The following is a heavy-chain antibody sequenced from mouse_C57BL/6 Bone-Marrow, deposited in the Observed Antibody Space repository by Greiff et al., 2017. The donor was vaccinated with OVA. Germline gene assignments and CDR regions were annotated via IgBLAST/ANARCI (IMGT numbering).Heavy chain of an antibody. CDR3: ARSVWLCYYAMDY. CDR1: GYTFTSYG. Sequence: QVQLKQSGAELARPGASVKLSCKASGYTFTSYGISWVKQRTGQGLEWIGEIYPRSGNTYYNEKFKGKATLTADKSSSTAYMELRRLTSEDSAFYFCARSVWLCYYAMDYWGQGTSVTVSS. V-gene: IGHV1-81*01. CDR2: IYPRSGNT. D-gene: IGHD2-10*02. J-gene: IGHJ4*01.